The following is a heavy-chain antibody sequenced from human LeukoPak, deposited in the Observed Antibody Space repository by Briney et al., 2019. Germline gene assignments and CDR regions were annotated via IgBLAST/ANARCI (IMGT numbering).Heavy chain of an antibody. CDR2: ISTYDANT. V-gene: IGHV1-18*01. CDR1: GYTFTSYG. J-gene: IGHJ4*02. D-gene: IGHD6-13*01. Sequence: ASVKVSCKASGYTFTSYGVSWVRQAPGQGLEWRGWISTYDANTAYAQKFQRRVTMPTATSTSTAYMELRSLRSDDTAVYYCARDPRYSSSWSGGYFDTWGQGTLVTVSS. CDR3: ARDPRYSSSWSGGYFDT.